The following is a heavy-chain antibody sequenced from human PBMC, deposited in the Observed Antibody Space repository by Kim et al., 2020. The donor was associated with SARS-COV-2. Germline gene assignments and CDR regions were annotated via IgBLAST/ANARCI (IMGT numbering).Heavy chain of an antibody. CDR2: IDPSDSYT. CDR3: ARHLGYDFWSGSTSSDWFDP. Sequence: GESLKISCKGSGYSFTSYWISWVRQMPGKGLEWMGRIDPSDSYTNYSPSFQGHVTISADKSISTAYLQWSSLKASDTAMYYCARHLGYDFWSGSTSSDWFDPWGQGTLVTVSS. J-gene: IGHJ5*02. D-gene: IGHD3-3*01. V-gene: IGHV5-10-1*01. CDR1: GYSFTSYW.